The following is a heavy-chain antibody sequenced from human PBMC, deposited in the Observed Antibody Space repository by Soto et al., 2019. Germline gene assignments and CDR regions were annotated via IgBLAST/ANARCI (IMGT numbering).Heavy chain of an antibody. CDR3: ARDYYDSSGHFDY. V-gene: IGHV4-59*01. CDR2: IYYSGST. J-gene: IGHJ4*02. D-gene: IGHD3-22*01. CDR1: GGSISSYY. Sequence: SETLSLTCTVSGGSISSYYWSWIRQPPGKGLEWIGYIYYSGSTNYNPSLKSRVTISVDTSKNQFSLKLSSVTAADTAVYYCARDYYDSSGHFDYWGQGTLVTVS.